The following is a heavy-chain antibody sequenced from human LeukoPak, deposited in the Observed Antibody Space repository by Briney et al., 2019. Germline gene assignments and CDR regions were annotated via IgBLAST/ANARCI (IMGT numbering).Heavy chain of an antibody. CDR1: GGSFSGYY. Sequence: SETLSLTCAVYGGSFSGYYWSWIRQPPGKGLEWIGEINHSENTNYSPSLKSRVTISIDTSKNQFSLKLNSVTAADTAVYYCARSPRQRFGEFYRPRRSYYFDYWGQGALVTVSS. J-gene: IGHJ4*02. D-gene: IGHD3-10*01. CDR3: ARSPRQRFGEFYRPRRSYYFDY. CDR2: INHSENT. V-gene: IGHV4-34*01.